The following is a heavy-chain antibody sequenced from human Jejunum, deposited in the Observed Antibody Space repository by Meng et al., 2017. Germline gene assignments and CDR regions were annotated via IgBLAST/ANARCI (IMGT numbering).Heavy chain of an antibody. D-gene: IGHD4-23*01. CDR2: INFNSGTI. Sequence: SLEISCVGSGFDFHDHAMHWVRQAPGKGLEWVSGINFNSGTIGYADSVKGRFTISRDNAGSSLYLQMNSLKVEDTALYYCAKPSTGGMFLNGLDVWGQGTTVTVSS. V-gene: IGHV3-9*01. CDR1: GFDFHDHA. CDR3: AKPSTGGMFLNGLDV. J-gene: IGHJ6*02.